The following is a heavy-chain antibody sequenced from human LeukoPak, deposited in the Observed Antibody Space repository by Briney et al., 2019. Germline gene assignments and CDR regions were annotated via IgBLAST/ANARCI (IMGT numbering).Heavy chain of an antibody. V-gene: IGHV1-2*06. J-gene: IGHJ4*02. CDR2: INPNSGGT. CDR1: GYTFTGYY. CDR3: ATPRDGYNFGIFDY. Sequence: ASVKVSCKASGYTFTGYYMHWVRQAPGQGLEWMGRINPNSGGTNYAQKFQGRVTMTRDTSISTAYMELSRLRSDDTAVYYCATPRDGYNFGIFDYWGQGTLVTVSS. D-gene: IGHD5-24*01.